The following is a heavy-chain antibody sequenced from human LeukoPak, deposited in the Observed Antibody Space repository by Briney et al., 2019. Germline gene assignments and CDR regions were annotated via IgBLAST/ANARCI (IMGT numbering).Heavy chain of an antibody. CDR1: GYTFTNYA. CDR2: ISTYTGNI. V-gene: IGHV1-18*01. Sequence: GASVKVSCKASGYTFTNYAISWVRQAPGQGLEWMGWISTYTGNIKYAQKFQGRVTMTTDTSTSTAYMELRTLRSDDTAVYYCARGRSSGWLGEFDYWGQGTLVTVSS. J-gene: IGHJ4*02. D-gene: IGHD6-19*01. CDR3: ARGRSSGWLGEFDY.